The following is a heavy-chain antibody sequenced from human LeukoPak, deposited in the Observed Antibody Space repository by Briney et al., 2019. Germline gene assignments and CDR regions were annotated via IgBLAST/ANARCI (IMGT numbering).Heavy chain of an antibody. Sequence: GGSLRLSCAASGITFRSYGMHWVRQAPGKGLEWLAVISYDGSNKYYADSVKCRFTISRDSSKNTVYLQMNSLRPEDTAVYSCATDGDQQGEYFQHWGQGTLVTVSS. CDR1: GITFRSYG. D-gene: IGHD6-13*01. CDR3: ATDGDQQGEYFQH. CDR2: ISYDGSNK. V-gene: IGHV3-30*03. J-gene: IGHJ1*01.